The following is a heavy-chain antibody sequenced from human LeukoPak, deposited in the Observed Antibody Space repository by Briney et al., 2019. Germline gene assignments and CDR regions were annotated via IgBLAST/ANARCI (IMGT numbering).Heavy chain of an antibody. CDR1: EYSFTNYW. V-gene: IGHV5-51*01. Sequence: RGASLKISCKGSEYSFTNYWIGWVRQMPGKGLEWMGIIYPGDSDTRYSPSFQGQVTISVDKSINTAYLQWSSLKASDTAMYYCARLTPSATGGDYWGQGTLVTVSS. D-gene: IGHD1-14*01. J-gene: IGHJ4*02. CDR2: IYPGDSDT. CDR3: ARLTPSATGGDY.